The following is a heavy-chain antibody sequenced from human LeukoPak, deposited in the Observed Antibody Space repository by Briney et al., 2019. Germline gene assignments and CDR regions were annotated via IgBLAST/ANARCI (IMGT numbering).Heavy chain of an antibody. Sequence: SETLSLTCTVSGGSISSSSYYWSWIRQPPGKGLEWIGYIYYSGSTNYNPSLKSRVTISVDTSKNQFSLKLSSVTAADTAVYYCARYSRAPTNYYYGMDVWGQGTTVTVSS. V-gene: IGHV4-61*01. CDR2: IYYSGST. J-gene: IGHJ6*02. CDR3: ARYSRAPTNYYYGMDV. D-gene: IGHD6-13*01. CDR1: GGSISSSSYY.